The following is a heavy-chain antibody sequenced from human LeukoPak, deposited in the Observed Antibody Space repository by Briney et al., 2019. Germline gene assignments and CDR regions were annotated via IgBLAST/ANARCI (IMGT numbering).Heavy chain of an antibody. V-gene: IGHV3-48*03. CDR1: GFAFSSYE. CDR3: AKDDRWLQFCC. CDR2: IRSTSNTI. D-gene: IGHD5-24*01. Sequence: GGSLRLSCAASGFAFSSYEMNWVRQAPGKGLEWVSYIRSTSNTIYYADSVRGRFTISRDNSRNTVYLQMNSLRAEDTAVYYCAKDDRWLQFCCWGQGTLVTVSA. J-gene: IGHJ4*02.